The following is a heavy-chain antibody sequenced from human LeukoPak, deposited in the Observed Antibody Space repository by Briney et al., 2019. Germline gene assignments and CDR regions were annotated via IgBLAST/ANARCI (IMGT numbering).Heavy chain of an antibody. Sequence: PSETLSLTCTVSGGSISSSSYYWGWIRQPPGKGLEWIGSIYYSGSTYYNPSLKSRVTISVDTSKNQFSLKLSSVTAADTAVYYCARKKLGKNAFDIWGQGTVVTVSS. CDR1: GGSISSSSYY. CDR2: IYYSGST. V-gene: IGHV4-39*07. D-gene: IGHD7-27*01. J-gene: IGHJ3*02. CDR3: ARKKLGKNAFDI.